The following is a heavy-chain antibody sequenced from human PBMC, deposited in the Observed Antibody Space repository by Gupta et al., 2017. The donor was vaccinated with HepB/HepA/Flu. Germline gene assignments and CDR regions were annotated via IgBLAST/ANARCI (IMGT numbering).Heavy chain of an antibody. CDR2: IKSKTDGGTT. CDR1: GFTFSNAW. J-gene: IGHJ4*02. D-gene: IGHD3-16*01. CDR3: TTDIMNYGQGY. V-gene: IGHV3-15*01. Sequence: EVQLVESGGGLVEPGGSLRLSCAASGFTFSNAWMSWVRQAPGKGLEWVGRIKSKTDGGTTDYAAPVKGRFTISRDDSKNTLYLQMNSLKTEDTAVYYWTTDIMNYGQGYWGQGTLVTVSS.